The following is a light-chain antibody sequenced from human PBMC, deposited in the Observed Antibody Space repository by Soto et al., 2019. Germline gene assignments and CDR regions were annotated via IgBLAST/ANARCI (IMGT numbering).Light chain of an antibody. CDR2: RNN. Sequence: QSVLTQPPSASGTPGQRVTISCSGSSSNIGSNYVYWYQQLPGTAPKLLIYRNNQRPSGVPDRFSGSKSGTSASLAISGLRSEDEADYYCCSYAGSPYVFGTGTKVTVL. CDR1: SSNIGSNY. J-gene: IGLJ1*01. CDR3: CSYAGSPYV. V-gene: IGLV1-47*01.